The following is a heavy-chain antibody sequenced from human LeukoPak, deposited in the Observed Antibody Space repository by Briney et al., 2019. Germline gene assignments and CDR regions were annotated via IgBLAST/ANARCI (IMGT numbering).Heavy chain of an antibody. Sequence: GRSLRLSCAASGFTFDDYAMHWVRQAPGKGLEWVSGISWNSGSIGYADSVKGRFTISRDNAKNSLYLQMNSLRAEDTALYYCAKDKGLNPAYYGYWGQETLVTVSS. V-gene: IGHV3-9*01. CDR3: AKDKGLNPAYYGY. CDR2: ISWNSGSI. D-gene: IGHD3-16*01. J-gene: IGHJ4*02. CDR1: GFTFDDYA.